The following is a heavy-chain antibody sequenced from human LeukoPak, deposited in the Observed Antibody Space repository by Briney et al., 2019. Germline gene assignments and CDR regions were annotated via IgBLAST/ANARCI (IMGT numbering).Heavy chain of an antibody. V-gene: IGHV4-34*01. D-gene: IGHD3-10*01. J-gene: IGHJ4*02. CDR3: ARSLGVGFDY. CDR2: INHSGST. Sequence: PSETLSLTCAVYSGSFSGYYWSWIRQPPGKGLEWIGEINHSGSTNYNPSLKSRVTISVDTSKNQFSLKLSSVTAADTAVYYCARSLGVGFDYWGQGTLVTVSS. CDR1: SGSFSGYY.